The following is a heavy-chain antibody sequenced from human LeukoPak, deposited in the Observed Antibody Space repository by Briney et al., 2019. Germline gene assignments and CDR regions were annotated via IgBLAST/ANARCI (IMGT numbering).Heavy chain of an antibody. D-gene: IGHD2-15*01. CDR1: GGSISSSSYY. V-gene: IGHV4-39*01. CDR2: IYYSGST. CDR3: ASGVVVVAAVWFDP. Sequence: SETLSLTCTVSGGSISSSSYYWGWIRQPPGKGLEWIGSIYYSGSTYYNPSLKSRVTISVDTSKNQFSLKLSSVTAADTAVYYCASGVVVVAAVWFDPWGQGTLVTVSS. J-gene: IGHJ5*02.